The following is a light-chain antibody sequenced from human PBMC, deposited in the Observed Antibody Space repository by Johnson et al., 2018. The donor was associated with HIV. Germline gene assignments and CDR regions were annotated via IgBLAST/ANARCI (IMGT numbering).Light chain of an antibody. Sequence: QSVLTQPPSVSAAPGQKVTISCSGSSSNIGNNYVSWYQQLPGTAPKLLIYDNNKRPSGIPDRFSGSKSGTSATLGITGLQTGDEADYYCGTWDSSLSAYVFGTGPKGTVL. V-gene: IGLV1-51*01. J-gene: IGLJ1*01. CDR2: DNN. CDR1: SSNIGNNY. CDR3: GTWDSSLSAYV.